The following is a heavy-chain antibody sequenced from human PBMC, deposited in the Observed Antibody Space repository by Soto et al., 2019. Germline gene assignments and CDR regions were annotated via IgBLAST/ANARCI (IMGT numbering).Heavy chain of an antibody. V-gene: IGHV1-2*02. D-gene: IGHD6-25*01. Sequence: VASVKVSCKASGDTFTGYYVHWVRQAPGQGPEWMGWISPHAGGAKYAQNFQGRVTLTTDTSHNTAYMEMTRLRSDDTAVYCCASEDSGGNRTMSWGQGTLVTVSS. CDR1: GDTFTGYY. CDR2: ISPHAGGA. CDR3: ASEDSGGNRTMS. J-gene: IGHJ4*02.